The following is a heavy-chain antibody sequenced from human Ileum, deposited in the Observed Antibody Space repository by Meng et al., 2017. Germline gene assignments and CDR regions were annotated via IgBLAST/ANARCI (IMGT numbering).Heavy chain of an antibody. J-gene: IGHJ5*02. CDR2: ISAYNGNT. CDR3: ARGWGGAFDP. V-gene: IGHV1-18*01. CDR1: GYHFTSFG. D-gene: IGHD3-16*01. Sequence: QVQLVKSGAEVKQPGASGKVSCKASGYHFTSFGITWVRQAPGQGLEWMGGISAYNGNTNYAHKVQGRVTMTTDTSTSTAYMELRSLRSDDTAVYYCARGWGGAFDPWGQGTLVTVSS.